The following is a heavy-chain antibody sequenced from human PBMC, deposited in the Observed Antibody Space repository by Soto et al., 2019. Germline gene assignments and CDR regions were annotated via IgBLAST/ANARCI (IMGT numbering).Heavy chain of an antibody. J-gene: IGHJ4*02. CDR1: GFTLSTNG. Sequence: GGSLRLSCAASGFTLSTNGMHWVRQAPGKGLEWVAVISDDGNNKYYADSVKGRFTISRDNSKNTLYLQMNSLRTEDTAVYYCAKAPNDSSGYYYWGPFDYWGQGTLVTVSS. D-gene: IGHD3-22*01. V-gene: IGHV3-30*18. CDR3: AKAPNDSSGYYYWGPFDY. CDR2: ISDDGNNK.